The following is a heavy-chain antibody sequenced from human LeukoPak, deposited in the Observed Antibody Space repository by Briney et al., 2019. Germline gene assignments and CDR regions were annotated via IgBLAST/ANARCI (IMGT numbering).Heavy chain of an antibody. CDR2: IYHSGNT. V-gene: IGHV4-38-2*02. D-gene: IGHD6-19*01. CDR3: ARVRVSGWVDY. CDR1: GYSISSGYY. J-gene: IGHJ4*02. Sequence: SETLSLTCTVSGYSISSGYYWGWIRLPPEKGLEWIGSIYHSGNTYYNPSLKSRVTISVDTSKNQFSLKLSSVTAADTAVYYCARVRVSGWVDYWGQGSLVTVSS.